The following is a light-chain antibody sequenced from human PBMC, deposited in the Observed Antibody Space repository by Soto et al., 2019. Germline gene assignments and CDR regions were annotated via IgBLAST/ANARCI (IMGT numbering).Light chain of an antibody. CDR2: DVS. CDR1: QAISDW. V-gene: IGKV1-5*01. Sequence: DIQMTQSPSTLSASVGDRVSITCRASQAISDWLAWYQQKPGQVPELLIFDVSTLESGVPSRFSGSRSGTEFTLTIIILQPDDFATYSCQQYHTYSTFGQGTKVDIK. CDR3: QQYHTYST. J-gene: IGKJ1*01.